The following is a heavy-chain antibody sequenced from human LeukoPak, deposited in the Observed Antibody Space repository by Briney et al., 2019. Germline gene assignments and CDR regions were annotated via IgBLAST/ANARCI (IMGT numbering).Heavy chain of an antibody. CDR1: GGSISSGTHY. D-gene: IGHD3-16*01. J-gene: IGHJ4*02. Sequence: SETLSLTCTASGGSISSGTHYYNWIRQHPGKGLEWIGYIYYTGVTSYNPSLKSRVTMSVDTSMNQVSLKLSSLTAADTAVYYCAASSGVTLGRFWGQGTLVTVSS. CDR3: AASSGVTLGRF. CDR2: IYYTGVT. V-gene: IGHV4-31*02.